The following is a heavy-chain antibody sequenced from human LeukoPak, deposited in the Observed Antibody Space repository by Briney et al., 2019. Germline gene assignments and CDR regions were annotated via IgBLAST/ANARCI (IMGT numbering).Heavy chain of an antibody. CDR3: ARDRRGGCSSTSCYTGFDY. CDR1: GYTFTSYG. D-gene: IGHD2-2*02. CDR2: ISAYNGNT. J-gene: IGHJ4*02. Sequence: ASAKVSCKASGYTFTSYGISWVRQAPGQGLEWMGWISAYNGNTNYAQKPQGRVTMTTDTSTSAAYMELRSLRSDDTAVYYCARDRRGGCSSTSCYTGFDYWGQGTLVTVSS. V-gene: IGHV1-18*01.